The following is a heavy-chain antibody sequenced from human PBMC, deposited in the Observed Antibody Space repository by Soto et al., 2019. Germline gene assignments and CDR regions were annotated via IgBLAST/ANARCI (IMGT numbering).Heavy chain of an antibody. V-gene: IGHV4-4*07. D-gene: IGHD6-19*01. CDR1: GDSISSYY. CDR3: AREYTETVDGPTPFYFDY. Sequence: SETLSLACRVSGDSISSYYWSWIRQSAGKGLEWIGRTYITGDTNYNPSLKSRVTMSVDTSRHQLSLHLSSVTAADTAVYYCAREYTETVDGPTPFYFDYWGQGTPVTVSS. J-gene: IGHJ4*02. CDR2: TYITGDT.